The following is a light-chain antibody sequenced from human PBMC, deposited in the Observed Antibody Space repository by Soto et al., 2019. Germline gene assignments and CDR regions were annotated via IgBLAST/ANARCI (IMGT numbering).Light chain of an antibody. J-gene: IGLJ3*02. CDR2: SNI. CDR1: SSNIGAGYD. Sequence: QSVLTQPPSVSGAPGQTITISCTGSSSNIGAGYDVHWYQQLPGRAPKLLIYSNIKRPSGVPDRISGSKSGTSASLAISGLQSEDEANYYCAAWDDSLNAWVFGGGTQLTVL. V-gene: IGLV1-40*01. CDR3: AAWDDSLNAWV.